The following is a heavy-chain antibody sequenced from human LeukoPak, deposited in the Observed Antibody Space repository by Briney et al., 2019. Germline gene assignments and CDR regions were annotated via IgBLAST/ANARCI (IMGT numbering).Heavy chain of an antibody. J-gene: IGHJ6*03. V-gene: IGHV3-74*01. CDR1: GFTFSSYW. D-gene: IGHD1-26*01. CDR2: INSDGSTT. CDR3: ARDRSGSHIPTGMDV. Sequence: GGSLRLSCAASGFTFSSYWMHWVRQAPGKGLVWVSRINSDGSTTNYADSVKGRFTISRDNAKNTLYLQMNSLRAEDTAVYYCARDRSGSHIPTGMDVWGKGTTVTISS.